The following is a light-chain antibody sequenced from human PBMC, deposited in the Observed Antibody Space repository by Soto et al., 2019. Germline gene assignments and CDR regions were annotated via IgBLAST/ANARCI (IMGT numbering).Light chain of an antibody. CDR1: HNINIY. V-gene: IGKV1-39*01. J-gene: IGKJ2*01. Sequence: IQLPHSPSSLSSSVGDIVTVTCRASHNINIYLNWYQQKPWKAPTLLIYGASSLQSGVPSRFSGGGSRTDFTLTISSLQAEDFATYYCQQSYRSPYTFGRGTRLEI. CDR2: GAS. CDR3: QQSYRSPYT.